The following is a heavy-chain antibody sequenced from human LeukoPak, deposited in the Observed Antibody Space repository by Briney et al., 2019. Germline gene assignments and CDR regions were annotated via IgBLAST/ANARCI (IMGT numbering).Heavy chain of an antibody. D-gene: IGHD3-22*01. CDR1: GDSVSSNSAA. CDR3: ARDAEMSYYYDSGGYRRWDAFDI. Sequence: SQTLSLTCAISGDSVSSNSAAWNWIRQSPSRGLEWLGRTYYRSKWYNDYAVSVKSRITINPDTSKNQFSLQLNSVTPEDTAVYYCARDAEMSYYYDSGGYRRWDAFDIWGQGTMVTVSS. V-gene: IGHV6-1*01. J-gene: IGHJ3*02. CDR2: TYYRSKWYN.